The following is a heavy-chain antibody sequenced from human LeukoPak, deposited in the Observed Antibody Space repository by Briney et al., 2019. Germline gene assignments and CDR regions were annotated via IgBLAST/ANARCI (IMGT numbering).Heavy chain of an antibody. J-gene: IGHJ6*03. CDR1: GYTFTSYG. D-gene: IGHD3-10*01. V-gene: IGHV1-18*01. Sequence: ASVKVSCKASGYTFTSYGISWVRQAPGQGLEWMGWISAYNGNTNYAQKLQGRVTMTTDTSTSTAYMELRSLRSDDTAVYYCARGTSGRYYGSGSYTSYYYYYMDVWGKGTTVTISS. CDR2: ISAYNGNT. CDR3: ARGTSGRYYGSGSYTSYYYYYMDV.